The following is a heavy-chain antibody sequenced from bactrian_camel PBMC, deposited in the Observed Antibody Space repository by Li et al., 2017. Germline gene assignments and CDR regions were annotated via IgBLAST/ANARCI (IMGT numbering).Heavy chain of an antibody. D-gene: IGHD2*01. CDR2: VDGDNTT. V-gene: IGHV3S57*01. CDR1: GYTDSTYC. CDR3: ATGFSADGYCYTSTYNY. Sequence: HVQLVESGGGPVQAGGSLRLSCAISGYTDSTYCVGWFRRAPGKEREGVATVDGDNTTAYADTVKGRFTISRDNDKNTLYLQMDNLKPEDTAMYYCATGFSADGYCYTSTYNYWGQGTQVTVS. J-gene: IGHJ4*01.